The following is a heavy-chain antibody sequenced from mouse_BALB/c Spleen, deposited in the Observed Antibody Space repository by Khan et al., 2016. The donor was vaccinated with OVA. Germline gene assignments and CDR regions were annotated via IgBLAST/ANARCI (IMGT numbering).Heavy chain of an antibody. CDR3: ASHLTGSFAY. CDR1: GFTFSAYS. J-gene: IGHJ3*01. Sequence: EVQLVESGGDLMKPGGSLKLSCAASGFTFSAYSMSWVRQTPDKRLEWVATINSDGYYTYYPDSVQGRFTISRNNAKNTLSLQMSSLKSEDTDIYYCASHLTGSFAYWGQGTLVTVSA. V-gene: IGHV5-6*01. D-gene: IGHD4-1*01. CDR2: INSDGYYT.